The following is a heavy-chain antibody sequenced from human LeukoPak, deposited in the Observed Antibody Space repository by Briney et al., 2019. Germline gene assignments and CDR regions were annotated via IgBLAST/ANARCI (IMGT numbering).Heavy chain of an antibody. Sequence: ASVKVSCKASGGTFSSYAISWVRQAPGQGLEWMGGIIPIFGTANYAQKFQGRVTITTDESTSTAYMELSSLRSEDTAAYCCAKGLLDYYYYMDVCGKGTTVTVS. V-gene: IGHV1-69*05. CDR1: GGTFSSYA. CDR3: AKGLLDYYYYMDV. J-gene: IGHJ6*03. D-gene: IGHD2-15*01. CDR2: IIPIFGTA.